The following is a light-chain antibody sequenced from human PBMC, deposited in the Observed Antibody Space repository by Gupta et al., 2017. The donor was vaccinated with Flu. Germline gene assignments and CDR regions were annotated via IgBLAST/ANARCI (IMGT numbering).Light chain of an antibody. Sequence: QSVLTQPPSASGTPGQRVTISCSGTSSNIGRDYVYWYQQLPGMAPKLLTYRDSQRPSGVPDRFSGSKSGASASLAISGLRSEDEADYFCGAWDDSLSGYVFGPGTKVTVL. J-gene: IGLJ1*01. CDR3: GAWDDSLSGYV. CDR1: SSNIGRDY. V-gene: IGLV1-47*01. CDR2: RDS.